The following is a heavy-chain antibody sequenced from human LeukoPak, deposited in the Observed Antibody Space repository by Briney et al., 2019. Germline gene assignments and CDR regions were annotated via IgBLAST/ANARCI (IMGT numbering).Heavy chain of an antibody. CDR3: ARDNGVSWIQLWLPPELGDYYYYYMDV. J-gene: IGHJ6*03. V-gene: IGHV4-39*07. CDR2: GDYSGGT. Sequence: SETLSLTCTVSGDSFSSVTDYWAWIRQPPGKGLEWIASGDYSGGTYYNPSLESRVAISADMSKNQFSLKLTSVTGADTAVYYCARDNGVSWIQLWLPPELGDYYYYYMDVWGKGTTVTVSS. CDR1: GDSFSSVTDY. D-gene: IGHD5-18*01.